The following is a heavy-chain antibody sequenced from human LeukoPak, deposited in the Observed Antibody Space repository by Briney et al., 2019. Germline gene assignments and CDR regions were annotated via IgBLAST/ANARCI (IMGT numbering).Heavy chain of an antibody. CDR1: GGSISSSSYY. D-gene: IGHD1-26*01. J-gene: IGHJ4*02. Sequence: SETLSLTCTVSGGSISSSSYYWGWIRQPTGKGLEWIGSIYYSGSTYYNPSLKSRVTISVDTSKNQFSLKLSSVTAADTAVYYCARDRQYWEPLDYWGQGTLVTVSS. CDR3: ARDRQYWEPLDY. V-gene: IGHV4-39*02. CDR2: IYYSGST.